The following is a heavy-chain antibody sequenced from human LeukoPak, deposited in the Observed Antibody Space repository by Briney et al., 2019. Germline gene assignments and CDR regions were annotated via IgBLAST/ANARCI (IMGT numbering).Heavy chain of an antibody. CDR2: IYYSGST. J-gene: IGHJ4*02. V-gene: IGHV4-39*01. Sequence: PSETLSLTCTVSGGSISSSSYYWGWIRQPPGKGLEWIGSIYYSGSTYYNPSLKSRVTISVDTSKNQFSLKLSSVTAADTAVYYCARHSSSFGFDYWGQGTLVTVSS. CDR3: ARHSSSFGFDY. D-gene: IGHD6-13*01. CDR1: GGSISSSSYY.